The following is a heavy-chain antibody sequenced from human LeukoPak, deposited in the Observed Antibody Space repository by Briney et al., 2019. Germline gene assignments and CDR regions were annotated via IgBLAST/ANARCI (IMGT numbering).Heavy chain of an antibody. J-gene: IGHJ4*02. CDR1: GFTFSSYW. D-gene: IGHD6-25*01. V-gene: IGHV3-23*01. CDR3: AKDRRLAAFDY. CDR2: ITGRGEHM. Sequence: GGSLRLSCAVSGFTFSSYWMGWVRQAPGKGLEWVSGITGRGEHMFYAGSVKGRFTISRDNSKNTLYLQMNSLRAEDTAVYYCAKDRRLAAFDYGGQGTLVTVSS.